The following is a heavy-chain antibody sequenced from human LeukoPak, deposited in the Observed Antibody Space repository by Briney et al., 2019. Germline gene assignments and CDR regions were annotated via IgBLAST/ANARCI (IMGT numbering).Heavy chain of an antibody. CDR2: IWRDGSQK. V-gene: IGHV3-7*01. D-gene: IGHD2-2*01. CDR3: ARGSTSYDY. J-gene: IGHJ4*02. CDR1: GFTFSSYW. Sequence: GGSLRLSCAASGFTFSSYWMSWVRQAPGKGLEWVANIWRDGSQKNYVDSVRGRFTISRDNAKSSLYLQMNSLRVEDAAVYYCARGSTSYDYWGQGTLVTVSS.